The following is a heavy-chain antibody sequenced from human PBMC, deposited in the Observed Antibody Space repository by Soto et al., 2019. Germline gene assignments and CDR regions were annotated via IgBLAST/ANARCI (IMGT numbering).Heavy chain of an antibody. J-gene: IGHJ3*02. CDR3: TRVGSDFWSGYSNDAFDI. V-gene: IGHV3-49*03. Sequence: GGSLRLSCAASGFTFGDYAMSWFRQAPGKGMEWVGFIRSKAYGGTTEYAASVKGRFTISRDESKSIAYLQMNSLKTEDTALYYCTRVGSDFWSGYSNDAFDIWGQGTMVTVSS. CDR2: IRSKAYGGTT. D-gene: IGHD3-3*01. CDR1: GFTFGDYA.